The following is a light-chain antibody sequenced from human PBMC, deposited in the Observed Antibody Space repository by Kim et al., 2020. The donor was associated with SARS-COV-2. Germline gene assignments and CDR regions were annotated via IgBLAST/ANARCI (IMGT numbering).Light chain of an antibody. CDR2: WAS. Sequence: MATLTCTSIQTVLYNSNNKNYLSWYQQKPGQAPKLLIYWASIRESGVSDRFSGSGSETDFTLTISSLQAEDVAVYYCQQYYSTPPSFGQGTKLEI. CDR3: QQYYSTPPS. J-gene: IGKJ2*03. V-gene: IGKV4-1*01. CDR1: QTVLYNSNNKNY.